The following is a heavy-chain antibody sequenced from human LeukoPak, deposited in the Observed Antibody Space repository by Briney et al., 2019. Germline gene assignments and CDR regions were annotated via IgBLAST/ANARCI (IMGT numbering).Heavy chain of an antibody. D-gene: IGHD2-15*01. J-gene: IGHJ4*02. CDR2: ISGSGGST. Sequence: GGSLRLSCAAFGFTFSSYAMSWVRQAPGKGLEWVSAISGSGGSTYYADSVKGRFTISRDNSKNTLYLQMNSLSAEDTAVYYCARVSGSCSGGSCVLDYWGQGTLVTVSS. CDR1: GFTFSSYA. CDR3: ARVSGSCSGGSCVLDY. V-gene: IGHV3-23*01.